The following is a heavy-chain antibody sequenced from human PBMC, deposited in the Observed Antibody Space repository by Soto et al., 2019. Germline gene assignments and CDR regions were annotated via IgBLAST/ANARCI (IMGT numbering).Heavy chain of an antibody. CDR1: GGSISSYY. V-gene: IGHV4-59*01. CDR2: IYYSGST. D-gene: IGHD3-16*01. Sequence: SETLSLTCTVSGGSISSYYWSWIRQPPGKGLEWIGYIYYSGSTNYNPSLKSRVTISVDTSKNQFSLKLSSVTAADTAVYYCAGDLGGGEYVWGQGTTVTVSS. J-gene: IGHJ6*02. CDR3: AGDLGGGEYV.